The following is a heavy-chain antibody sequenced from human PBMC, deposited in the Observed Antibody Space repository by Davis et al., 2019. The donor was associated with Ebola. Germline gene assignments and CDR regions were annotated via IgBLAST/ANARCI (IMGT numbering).Heavy chain of an antibody. D-gene: IGHD6-6*01. CDR3: ARRGPFRSLYSNSRYGMDV. J-gene: IGHJ6*02. Sequence: GESLKISCAASGFTFSSYSMNWVHQAPGKGLEWVSSISSSSSYIYYADSVKGRFTISRDNAKNSLYLQMNSLRAEDTAVYYCARRGPFRSLYSNSRYGMDVWGQGTTVTVSS. V-gene: IGHV3-21*01. CDR2: ISSSSSYI. CDR1: GFTFSSYS.